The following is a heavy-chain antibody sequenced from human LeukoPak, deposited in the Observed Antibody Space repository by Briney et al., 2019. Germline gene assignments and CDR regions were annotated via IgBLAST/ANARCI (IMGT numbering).Heavy chain of an antibody. D-gene: IGHD2-2*01. V-gene: IGHV6-1*01. CDR2: TYYRSKWYN. Sequence: SQTLSLTCAISGDSVSSNSAAWNWIRQSPSRGLEWLGRTYYRSKWYNDYAVSVKSRITINPDTSKNQFSLQLNSVTPEDTAVYYCARSLVVPAPTTQIYYYMDAWGKGTTVTISS. CDR1: GDSVSSNSAA. J-gene: IGHJ6*03. CDR3: ARSLVVPAPTTQIYYYMDA.